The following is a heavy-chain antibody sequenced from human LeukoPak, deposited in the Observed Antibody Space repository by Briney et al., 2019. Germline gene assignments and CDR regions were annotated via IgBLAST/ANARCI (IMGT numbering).Heavy chain of an antibody. CDR2: INSNTGNP. J-gene: IGHJ4*02. CDR3: ARDSYGVDY. Sequence: SVKVSCKASGYMFTNYAMNWVRQAPGQGLEWVGWINSNTGNPTYAQGFTGRFVFSLDTSVSTAYLQISSLKADDTAVYYCARDSYGVDYWGQGTLVTVSS. V-gene: IGHV7-4-1*02. CDR1: GYMFTNYA. D-gene: IGHD5-18*01.